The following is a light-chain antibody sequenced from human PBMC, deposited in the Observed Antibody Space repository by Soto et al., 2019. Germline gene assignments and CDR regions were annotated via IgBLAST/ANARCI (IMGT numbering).Light chain of an antibody. V-gene: IGKV3-11*01. CDR3: QQRSKFLWP. Sequence: EIVLTQSPATLSLSPGERATLSCRASQSVSNYLAWYQQKPGQAPRLLMYDTSNRAPGIPARFSGSGSGTDVTLTIHRPDPGGFAVYFFQQRSKFLWPFGHGTKGEI. CDR1: QSVSNY. J-gene: IGKJ1*01. CDR2: DTS.